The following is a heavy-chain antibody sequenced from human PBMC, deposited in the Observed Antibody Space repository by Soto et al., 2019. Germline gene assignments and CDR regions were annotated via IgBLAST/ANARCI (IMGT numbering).Heavy chain of an antibody. D-gene: IGHD1-26*01. J-gene: IGHJ3*02. CDR2: ISAYNGNT. CDR3: ARDRYSGSYSSHDAFDI. Sequence: ASVKVSCKASGGTFSSYTISLGRQAPGQGLEWMGWISAYNGNTNYAQKLQGRVTMTTDTSTSTAYMELRSLRSDDTAVYYCARDRYSGSYSSHDAFDIWGQGTMVTVSS. CDR1: GGTFSSYT. V-gene: IGHV1-18*01.